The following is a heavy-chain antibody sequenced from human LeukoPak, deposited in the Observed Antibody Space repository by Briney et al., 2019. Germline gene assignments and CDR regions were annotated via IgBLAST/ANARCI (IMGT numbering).Heavy chain of an antibody. CDR3: ARGGYSYDHYGMDV. Sequence: SETLSLTCTVSGGSISSYYWSWIRQPPGKGLEWIGSIYHSGSTYYNPSLKSRDTISVDTSKNQFSLKLSSVTAADTAVYYCARGGYSYDHYGMDVWGQGTTVTVSS. CDR2: IYHSGST. J-gene: IGHJ6*02. CDR1: GGSISSYY. D-gene: IGHD5-18*01. V-gene: IGHV4-38-2*02.